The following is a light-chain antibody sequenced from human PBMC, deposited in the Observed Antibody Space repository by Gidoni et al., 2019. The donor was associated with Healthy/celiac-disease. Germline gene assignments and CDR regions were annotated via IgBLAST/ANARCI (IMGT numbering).Light chain of an antibody. V-gene: IGKV3-20*01. CDR2: GAS. Sequence: EIVLTQSPGTLSLSPGDRATLSCRASQSVSSSYLAWYQQKPGQAPRRLIYGASSRATGIPDRFSGSGSGTDFTLTISRLEPEDFAVYYCQQYGSSGWTFGQGTKVEIK. J-gene: IGKJ1*01. CDR3: QQYGSSGWT. CDR1: QSVSSSY.